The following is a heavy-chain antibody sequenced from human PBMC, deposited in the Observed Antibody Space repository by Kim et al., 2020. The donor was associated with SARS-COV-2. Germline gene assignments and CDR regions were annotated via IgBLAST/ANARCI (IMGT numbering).Heavy chain of an antibody. J-gene: IGHJ3*02. V-gene: IGHV5-51*01. Sequence: RYSPSFQGQVTISADKSISTAYLQWSSLKASYTAMYYCARPIGRDAFDIWGQGTMVTVSS. CDR3: ARPIGRDAFDI. D-gene: IGHD3-16*01.